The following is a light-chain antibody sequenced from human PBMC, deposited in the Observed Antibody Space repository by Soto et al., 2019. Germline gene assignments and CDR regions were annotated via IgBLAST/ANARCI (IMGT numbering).Light chain of an antibody. J-gene: IGKJ3*01. CDR1: PTISNY. CDR3: QQSYSSPFT. V-gene: IGKV1-39*01. Sequence: DIQMTQSPSSLSASVGDRVTIICRASPTISNYLNWYQQKPGKAPKVLIYGATRLQSGVPSRFSGSGVGTDLTLTISSLQPEDFATYYCQQSYSSPFTFGPGTKVEIK. CDR2: GAT.